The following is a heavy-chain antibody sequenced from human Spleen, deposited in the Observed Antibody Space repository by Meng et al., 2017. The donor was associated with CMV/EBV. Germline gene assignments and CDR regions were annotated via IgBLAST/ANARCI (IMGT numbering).Heavy chain of an antibody. CDR3: ASTTKWLAFET. CDR1: GFTVSCMS. D-gene: IGHD3-22*01. CDR2: IYSGDNT. V-gene: IGHV3-53*01. Sequence: LSCAASGFTVSCMSMSWVRQAPGKGLEWVSVIYSGDNTEYADSVKGRFTISRDNSKNTMYLQMNSPRAEDTAVYYCASTTKWLAFETWGQGTLVTVSS. J-gene: IGHJ4*02.